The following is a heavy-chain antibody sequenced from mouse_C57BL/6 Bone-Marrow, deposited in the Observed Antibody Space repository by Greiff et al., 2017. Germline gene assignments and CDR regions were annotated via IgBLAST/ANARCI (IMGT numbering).Heavy chain of an antibody. CDR1: GYTFTNYW. CDR3: AREGIYYGYDD. D-gene: IGHD2-2*01. Sequence: VQLQQSGAELVRPGTSVKMSCKASGYTFTNYWIGWAKQRPGHCLEWIGDIYPGGGYTNYNEKFKGKATLTADKSSSTAYMQFSSLTSEDSAIYYCAREGIYYGYDDWGQGTTLTVSS. V-gene: IGHV1-63*01. CDR2: IYPGGGYT. J-gene: IGHJ2*01.